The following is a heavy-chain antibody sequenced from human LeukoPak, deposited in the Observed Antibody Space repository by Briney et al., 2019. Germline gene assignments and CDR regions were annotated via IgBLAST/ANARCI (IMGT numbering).Heavy chain of an antibody. CDR2: INPNSGGT. CDR3: ARSGELRPAAMGGFDY. J-gene: IGHJ4*02. V-gene: IGHV1-2*02. D-gene: IGHD2-2*01. Sequence: ASVKVSCKASGYTFTGYYMHWVRQAPGQGLEWMGWINPNSGGTNYAQKFQGRVTMTRDTSISTAYMELSRLRSDDTAVYYCARSGELRPAAMGGFDYWGQGTLVTVSS. CDR1: GYTFTGYY.